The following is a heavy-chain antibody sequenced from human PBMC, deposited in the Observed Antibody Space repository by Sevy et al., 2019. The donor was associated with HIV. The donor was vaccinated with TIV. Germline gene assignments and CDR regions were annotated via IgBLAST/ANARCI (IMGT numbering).Heavy chain of an antibody. J-gene: IGHJ4*02. Sequence: GGSLRLSCAASGFIVSYNYMSWVRQAPGKGLEWVSVIYSGGSTYYADSVKGRFTISRDNSKNTLYLQMNSLRAEDTAVYYCVRGGATSGFLGIDYWGQGTLVTVPS. V-gene: IGHV3-53*01. CDR3: VRGGATSGFLGIDY. D-gene: IGHD3-9*01. CDR2: IYSGGST. CDR1: GFIVSYNY.